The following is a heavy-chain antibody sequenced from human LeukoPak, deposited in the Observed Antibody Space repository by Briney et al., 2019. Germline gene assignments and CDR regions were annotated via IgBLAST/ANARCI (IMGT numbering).Heavy chain of an antibody. J-gene: IGHJ4*02. D-gene: IGHD2-2*01. CDR2: ISAYSGNT. V-gene: IGHV1-18*01. CDR3: ARLIPAAMKAVTNDY. Sequence: ASVKVSCKASGYTFTSYGISWVRQAPGQGLEWMGWISAYSGNTNYAQKLQGRVTMTTDTSTSTAYMELRSLRSDDTAVYYCARLIPAAMKAVTNDYWSQGTLVTVST. CDR1: GYTFTSYG.